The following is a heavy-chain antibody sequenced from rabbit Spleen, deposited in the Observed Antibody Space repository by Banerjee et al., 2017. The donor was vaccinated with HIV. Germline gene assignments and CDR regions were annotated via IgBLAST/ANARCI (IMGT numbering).Heavy chain of an antibody. CDR3: ARDAGIYPYIDVYFNL. D-gene: IGHD4-2*01. CDR1: GVFFSFNSY. CDR2: TYAGSSGST. Sequence: QSLEESGGDLVKPGASLTIPCTASGVFFSFNSYVCWVRQTPGKGLEWIECTYAGSSGSTYYASWAKGRFTISKASSTTVTLQMTSLTAADTATYFCARDAGIYPYIDVYFNLWGQGTLVTVS. J-gene: IGHJ4*01. V-gene: IGHV1S40*01.